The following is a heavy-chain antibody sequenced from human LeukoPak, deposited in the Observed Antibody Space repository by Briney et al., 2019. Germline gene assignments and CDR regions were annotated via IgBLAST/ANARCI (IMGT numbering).Heavy chain of an antibody. CDR3: ATAHYDSSGYYPFDY. Sequence: ASVKVSCTASGYTFTSYGISWVRQAPGKGLEWMGGFYPEDGETIYAQKFQGRVTMTEDTSTDTAYMELSSLRSEDTAVYYCATAHYDSSGYYPFDYWGQGTLVTVSS. D-gene: IGHD3-22*01. V-gene: IGHV1-24*01. CDR1: GYTFTSYG. CDR2: FYPEDGET. J-gene: IGHJ4*02.